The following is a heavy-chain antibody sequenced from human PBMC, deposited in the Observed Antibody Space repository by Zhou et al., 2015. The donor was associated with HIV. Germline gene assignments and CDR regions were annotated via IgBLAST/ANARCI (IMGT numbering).Heavy chain of an antibody. D-gene: IGHD3-22*01. CDR1: GGTFSSYA. Sequence: QVQLVQSGAEVKKPGSSVKVSCKASGGTFSSYAISWVRQAPGQGLEWMGGIIPIFGTANYAQKFQGRVTITADESTSTAYMELSSLRSEDTAVYYCARSGIAYYDSSGYIPGDYWGQGTLVTVSS. J-gene: IGHJ4*02. CDR3: ARSGIAYYDSSGYIPGDY. V-gene: IGHV1-69*01. CDR2: IIPIFGTA.